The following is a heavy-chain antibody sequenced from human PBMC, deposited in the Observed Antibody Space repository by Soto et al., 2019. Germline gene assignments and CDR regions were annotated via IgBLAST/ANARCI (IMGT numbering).Heavy chain of an antibody. J-gene: IGHJ4*02. Sequence: QVQLQESGPGLVKPSGTLSLPCVVSGVSINTSSWWTWVRHPPGNGLRWIAEIHHSGSTNYSPSLKSRVVISIDKHTNQFSLKMNSVTDADTAMYYCATGNAYYYGSGGMWDHWGKRALVTVSS. V-gene: IGHV4-4*02. CDR2: IHHSGST. CDR3: ATGNAYYYGSGGMWDH. D-gene: IGHD3-10*01. CDR1: GVSINTSSW.